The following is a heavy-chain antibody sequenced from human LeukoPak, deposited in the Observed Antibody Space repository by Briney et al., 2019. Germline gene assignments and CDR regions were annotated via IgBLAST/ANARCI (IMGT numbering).Heavy chain of an antibody. Sequence: GASVKVSCKASGYTFTGYYMHWVRQAPGQGLEWMGWINPNSGGTNYAQKFQGRVTMTRDTSISTAYMELSRLRSDDTAAYYCARVLWGLLSGGFDYWGQGTLVTVSS. CDR1: GYTFTGYY. V-gene: IGHV1-2*02. J-gene: IGHJ4*02. D-gene: IGHD1-26*01. CDR3: ARVLWGLLSGGFDY. CDR2: INPNSGGT.